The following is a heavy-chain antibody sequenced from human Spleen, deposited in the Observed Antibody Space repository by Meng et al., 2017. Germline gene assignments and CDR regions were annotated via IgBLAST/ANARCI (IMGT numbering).Heavy chain of an antibody. V-gene: IGHV1-46*01. CDR1: GYTFINYY. Sequence: ASVKVSCKASGYTFINYYIHWVRQAPGQGLEWMGLINPSGYSTNYAQKFQGRVTITADESTSTAYMELSSLRSEDTAVYYCARARTPTYDFWSGYHYYGMDVWGQGTTVTVSS. CDR2: INPSGYST. D-gene: IGHD3-3*01. CDR3: ARARTPTYDFWSGYHYYGMDV. J-gene: IGHJ6*02.